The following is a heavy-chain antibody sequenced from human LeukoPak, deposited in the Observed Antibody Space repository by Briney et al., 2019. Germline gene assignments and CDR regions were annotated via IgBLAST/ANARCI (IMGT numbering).Heavy chain of an antibody. V-gene: IGHV3-53*01. J-gene: IGHJ3*02. D-gene: IGHD5-24*01. CDR1: GFTVSSNY. CDR3: ASLNAQLAFDI. Sequence: PGGSLRLSCAASGFTVSSNYMSWVRQAPGKGLEWVSVIYSGGSTYYADSVQGRFTISRDNSKNTLYLQMNSLRAEDTAVYYCASLNAQLAFDIWGQGTMVIVSS. CDR2: IYSGGST.